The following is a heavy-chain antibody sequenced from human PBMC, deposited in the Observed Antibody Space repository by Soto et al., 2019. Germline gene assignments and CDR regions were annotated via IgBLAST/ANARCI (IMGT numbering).Heavy chain of an antibody. CDR3: ARDLGVALDTLTHDY. Sequence: GGSLRLSCAASGVTFSTYSMNWVRQAPGKGLEWVSDITTSSSYRFYADSVKGRFTISRDDAKNSLYLQMNSLRAEDTGVYYCARDLGVALDTLTHDYWGQGTLVTVSS. V-gene: IGHV3-21*01. J-gene: IGHJ4*02. CDR2: ITTSSSYR. CDR1: GVTFSTYS. D-gene: IGHD2-15*01.